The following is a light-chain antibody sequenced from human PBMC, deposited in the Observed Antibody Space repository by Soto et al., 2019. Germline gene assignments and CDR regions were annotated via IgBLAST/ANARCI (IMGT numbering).Light chain of an antibody. J-gene: IGKJ4*01. V-gene: IGKV3-20*01. CDR2: CAA. CDR1: QSVSGIT. Sequence: EIVLTQSPGTLSLSPGERATLSCRSSQSVSGITFAWCHQKRGRPPTLLINCAASSAAGGPDGLCGGGSGRDFTLITSRLEAEDVAVYYCRQYGLSLLTFGGGTKVDIK. CDR3: RQYGLSLLT.